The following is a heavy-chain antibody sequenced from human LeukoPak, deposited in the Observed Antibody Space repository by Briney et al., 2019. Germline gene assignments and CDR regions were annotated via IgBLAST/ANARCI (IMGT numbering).Heavy chain of an antibody. Sequence: SETLSLTCTVSGGSISSGGYYWTWIRQPPGKGLEWIGEINHSGSTNYNPSLKSRVTISVDTSKNQFSLKLTSVTAADTAVYYCASGGYCSSTSCYTNWFDPWGQGTLVIVSS. V-gene: IGHV4-39*07. CDR3: ASGGYCSSTSCYTNWFDP. CDR2: INHSGST. D-gene: IGHD2-2*02. J-gene: IGHJ5*02. CDR1: GGSISSGGYY.